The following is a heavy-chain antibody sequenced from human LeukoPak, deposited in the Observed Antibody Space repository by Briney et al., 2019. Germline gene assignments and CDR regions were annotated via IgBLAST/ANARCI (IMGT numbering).Heavy chain of an antibody. D-gene: IGHD3-9*01. CDR3: ARGLVRLTWFDP. CDR2: MNPNSGNT. J-gene: IGHJ5*02. CDR1: GYTFTGYY. V-gene: IGHV1-8*02. Sequence: GASVKVSCKASGYTFTGYYMHWVRQATGQGLEWMGWMNPNSGNTGYAQKFQGRVTMTRNTSISTAYMELSSLRSEDTAVYYCARGLVRLTWFDPWGQGTLVTVSS.